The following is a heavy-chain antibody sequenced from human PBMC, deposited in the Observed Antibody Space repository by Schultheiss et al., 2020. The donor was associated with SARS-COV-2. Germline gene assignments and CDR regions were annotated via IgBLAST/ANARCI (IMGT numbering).Heavy chain of an antibody. D-gene: IGHD2-2*01. Sequence: GGSLRLSCAASGFTFSSYGMHWVRQAPGKGLEWVSAISGSGGSTYYADSVKGRFTISRDNSKNTLYLQMNSLRAEDTAVYYCAKDRPLGYCSSTSCPWDVWGQGTTVTVSS. J-gene: IGHJ6*02. CDR1: GFTFSSYG. V-gene: IGHV3-23*01. CDR3: AKDRPLGYCSSTSCPWDV. CDR2: ISGSGGST.